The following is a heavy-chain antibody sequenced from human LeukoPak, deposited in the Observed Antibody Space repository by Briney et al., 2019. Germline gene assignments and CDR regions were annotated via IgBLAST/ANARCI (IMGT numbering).Heavy chain of an antibody. Sequence: GGSLRLSCAASGFTFSTYAMSWVRQAPGKGLEWVSSLSGSGSSTYYADSVKGRFTISRDNSKNTLYLQMNSLRAEDTAVYYCARSRRDNYYYYYGMDVWGQGTTVTVSS. CDR1: GFTFSTYA. CDR3: ARSRRDNYYYYYGMDV. J-gene: IGHJ6*02. CDR2: LSGSGSST. V-gene: IGHV3-23*01. D-gene: IGHD5-24*01.